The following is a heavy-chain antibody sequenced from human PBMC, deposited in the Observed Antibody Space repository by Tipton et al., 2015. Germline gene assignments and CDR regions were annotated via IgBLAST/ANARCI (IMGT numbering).Heavy chain of an antibody. V-gene: IGHV4-39*01. CDR3: ARLAYDFWSGYFRPFDY. D-gene: IGHD3-3*01. Sequence: TLSLTCTVSGGSISSTDYYWGWIRQPPGQGLEWIGNICYSGSTYYNPSLKSRVTISVDTSKNQFSLTLSSVTAADTAVYYCARLAYDFWSGYFRPFDYWGQGTLVTVSS. J-gene: IGHJ4*02. CDR2: ICYSGST. CDR1: GGSISSTDYY.